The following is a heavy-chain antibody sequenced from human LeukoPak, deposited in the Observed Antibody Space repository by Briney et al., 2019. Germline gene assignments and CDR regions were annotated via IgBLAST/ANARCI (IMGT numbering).Heavy chain of an antibody. Sequence: SETLSLTCTVSGGSISSSDYYWSWIRQPPGKGLEWIGYIYYSGTTYYNPSLKSRVTISVDTSKNQFSLKLSSLTAADTAVYYCARYSSDWSGLRDWGQGTLVTVSS. J-gene: IGHJ4*02. CDR1: GGSISSSDYY. CDR2: IYYSGTT. CDR3: ARYSSDWSGLRD. V-gene: IGHV4-30-4*01. D-gene: IGHD6-19*01.